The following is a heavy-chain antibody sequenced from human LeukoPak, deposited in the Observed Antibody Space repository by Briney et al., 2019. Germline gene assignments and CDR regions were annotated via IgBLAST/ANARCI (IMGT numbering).Heavy chain of an antibody. J-gene: IGHJ5*02. V-gene: IGHV1-8*02. D-gene: IGHD3-3*01. Sequence: AASVKVSCKASGYSFTDYYMHWVRQATGQGLEWMGWMNPNSGNTGYAQKFQGRVTMTRNTSISTAYMELSSLRSEDTAVYYCARGSRTSYYDFWSGYYTGKNWFDPWGQGTLVTVSS. CDR1: GYSFTDYY. CDR3: ARGSRTSYYDFWSGYYTGKNWFDP. CDR2: MNPNSGNT.